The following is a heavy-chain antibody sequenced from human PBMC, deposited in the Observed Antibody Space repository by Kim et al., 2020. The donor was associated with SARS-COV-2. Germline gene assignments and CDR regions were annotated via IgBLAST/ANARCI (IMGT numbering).Heavy chain of an antibody. Sequence: GGSLRLSCAASGFTFSSYAMSWVRQAPGKGLEWVSAISGSGGSTYYADSVKGRFTISRDNSKNTLYLQMNSLRAEDTAVYYCASQTQTGYYGPLRDYWGPGTLVTVSS. CDR2: ISGSGGST. J-gene: IGHJ4*02. V-gene: IGHV3-23*01. CDR1: GFTFSSYA. CDR3: ASQTQTGYYGPLRDY. D-gene: IGHD3-9*01.